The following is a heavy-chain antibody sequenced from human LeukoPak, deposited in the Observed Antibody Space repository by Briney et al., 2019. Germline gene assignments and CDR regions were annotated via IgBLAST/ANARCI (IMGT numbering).Heavy chain of an antibody. CDR1: GYTFTSYG. CDR2: ISAYNGNT. J-gene: IGHJ4*02. Sequence: ASVKVSCKASGYTFTSYGITWVRQAPGQGLEWVGWISAYNGNTNYAQMFQGRVTMTTVTSTTTAYMELRSLRSDDTAVYYCARRYFDWDEDLGLDYWGQGTLVTVSS. CDR3: ARRYFDWDEDLGLDY. D-gene: IGHD3-9*01. V-gene: IGHV1-18*01.